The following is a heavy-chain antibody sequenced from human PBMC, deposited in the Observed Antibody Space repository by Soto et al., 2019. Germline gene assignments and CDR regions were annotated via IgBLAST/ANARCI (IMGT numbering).Heavy chain of an antibody. CDR1: GFTFSNYA. CDR2: ISSNGGST. V-gene: IGHV3-64*01. J-gene: IGHJ4*02. CDR3: ARYSNSVADY. Sequence: EVQLVESGGGLVQPGGSLRLSCAASGFTFSNYAMHWVRQAPGKGLAYVSAISSNGGSTYYANSVKGRFTISRDNSKNTLYLQMGSLRAEDMAVYYCARYSNSVADYWGQGTLVTVSS. D-gene: IGHD6-13*01.